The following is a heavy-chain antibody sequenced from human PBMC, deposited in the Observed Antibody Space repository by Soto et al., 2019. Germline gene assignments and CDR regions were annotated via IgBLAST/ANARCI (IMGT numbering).Heavy chain of an antibody. CDR3: ARRCRSTRCLDL. V-gene: IGHV1-18*01. Sequence: QVQLVQSGAEVKKPGASVKVSCKASGYTFTSYGICWVRQAPGQGLEWMGWISGYNGNTNYAQNLQGRVTMTTDTSTSTVYLELRSLRSDDTPVYYCARRCRSTRCLDLWGRGTLVIVSS. D-gene: IGHD2-2*01. CDR2: ISGYNGNT. J-gene: IGHJ2*01. CDR1: GYTFTSYG.